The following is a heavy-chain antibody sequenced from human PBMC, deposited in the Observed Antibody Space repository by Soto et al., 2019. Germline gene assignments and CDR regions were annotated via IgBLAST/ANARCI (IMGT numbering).Heavy chain of an antibody. V-gene: IGHV3-64D*06. J-gene: IGHJ4*02. CDR2: IGNDGSRT. Sequence: ESGGGLVQPGGSLRLSCSASGFTFSSYAMHWVRQAPGKGLEFVSGIGNDGSRTDYADSVKVRFTISRDNSNNTLFLQMNSLRQDDTALYFCVRSLYFDASGSGFDSWGQGALVTVAS. D-gene: IGHD3-9*01. CDR1: GFTFSSYA. CDR3: VRSLYFDASGSGFDS.